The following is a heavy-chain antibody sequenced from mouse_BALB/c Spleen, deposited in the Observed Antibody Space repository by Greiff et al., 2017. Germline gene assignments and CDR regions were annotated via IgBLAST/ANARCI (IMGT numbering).Heavy chain of an antibody. CDR2: IDPETGGT. J-gene: IGHJ4*01. V-gene: IGHV1-15*01. CDR3: TRWTYYAMDY. CDR1: GYTFTDYE. Sequence: QVHVKQSGAELVRPGASVTLSCKASGYTFTDYEMHWVKQTPVHGLEWIGAIDPETGGTAYNQKFKGKATLTADKSSSTAYMELRSLTSEDSAVYYCTRWTYYAMDYWGQGTSVTVSS.